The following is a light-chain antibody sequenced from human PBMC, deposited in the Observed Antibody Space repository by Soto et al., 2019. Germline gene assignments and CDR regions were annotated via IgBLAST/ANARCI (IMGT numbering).Light chain of an antibody. CDR3: QSYDFSLSGNVV. Sequence: QSVLTQPPSVSGAPGQRVTTSCTGSSSNIGANYDVHWYQQHPGTAPKLLIYGDTNRPSGVPDRFSGSKSGTSASLAITGLQAEDEGDYYCQSYDFSLSGNVVFGGGTQLTVL. CDR1: SSNIGANYD. J-gene: IGLJ2*01. CDR2: GDT. V-gene: IGLV1-40*01.